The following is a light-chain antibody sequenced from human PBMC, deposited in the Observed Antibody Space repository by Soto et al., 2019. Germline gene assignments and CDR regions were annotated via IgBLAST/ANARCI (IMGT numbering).Light chain of an antibody. Sequence: QSVLTQPASLSGSPGQSITISCAGASSDIGGSKYVSWYQQHPGKAPKLIIYEVTYRPSGVSARFSGSKSGNTASLTVSGLQAEDEADYYCSSYTSSGTLYVFGTGTKATV. V-gene: IGLV2-14*01. CDR1: SSDIGGSKY. CDR3: SSYTSSGTLYV. CDR2: EVT. J-gene: IGLJ1*01.